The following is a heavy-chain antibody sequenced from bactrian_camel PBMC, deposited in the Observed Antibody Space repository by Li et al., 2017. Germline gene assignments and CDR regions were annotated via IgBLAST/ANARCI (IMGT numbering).Heavy chain of an antibody. CDR3: AAGLKWCRQGYPTADFRY. Sequence: QLVESGGGSVQAGGSLTLSCVVSGYASSRYCMGWFRQAPGKEREAVAVIGTGGGSTYYADSVKGRSTFSPDNAKNTVYLQMNSLQPDDTAMYYCAAGLKWCRQGYPTADFRYLGQGTQVTVS. V-gene: IGHV3S25*01. CDR2: IGTGGGST. CDR1: GYASSRYC. J-gene: IGHJ6*01. D-gene: IGHD2*01.